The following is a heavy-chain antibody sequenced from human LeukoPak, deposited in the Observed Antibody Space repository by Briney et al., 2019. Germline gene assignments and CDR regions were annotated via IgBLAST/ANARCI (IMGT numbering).Heavy chain of an antibody. V-gene: IGHV4-34*01. J-gene: IGHJ6*02. CDR3: ARNDYFGINNGMDV. CDR1: GGSFGDFY. Sequence: SETLSLTCAVSGGSFGDFYWSWIRQPPGKGLEWIGEINHSGYTNYYPSLKSRVTISVDTSKNQFSLRLSSVTAADTAVYYCARNDYFGINNGMDVWGQGTTVTVSS. D-gene: IGHD2/OR15-2a*01. CDR2: INHSGYT.